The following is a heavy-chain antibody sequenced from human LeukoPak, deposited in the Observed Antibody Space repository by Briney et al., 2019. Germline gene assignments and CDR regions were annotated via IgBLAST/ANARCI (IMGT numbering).Heavy chain of an antibody. D-gene: IGHD3-10*01. J-gene: IGHJ6*01. CDR3: ARGITMVREYGMDV. V-gene: IGHV1-69*04. Sequence: SVKVSCTASGGTFSSYAISWVRQAPGQGLEWMGRIIPILGIANYAQKFQGRVTITADKSTSTAYMELSSLRAEDTAVYYCARGITMVREYGMDVWGQGTTVTVS. CDR2: IIPILGIA. CDR1: GGTFSSYA.